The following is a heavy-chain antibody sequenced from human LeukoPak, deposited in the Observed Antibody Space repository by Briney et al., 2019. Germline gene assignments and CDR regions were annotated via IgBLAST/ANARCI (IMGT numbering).Heavy chain of an antibody. CDR3: ARAHSYGGQASFDY. V-gene: IGHV1-69*02. CDR1: GGTFSSYT. J-gene: IGHJ4*02. D-gene: IGHD5-18*01. CDR2: IIPILGIA. Sequence: SVKVSCKASGGTFSSYTISWVRRAPGQGLEWMGRIIPILGIANYTQKFQGRVTITADKSTSTAYMELSSLRSEDTAVYYCARAHSYGGQASFDYWGQGTLVTVSS.